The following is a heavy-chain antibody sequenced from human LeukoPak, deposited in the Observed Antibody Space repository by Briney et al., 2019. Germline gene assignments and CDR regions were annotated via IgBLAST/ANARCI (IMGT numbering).Heavy chain of an antibody. J-gene: IGHJ3*02. CDR3: ARVADTAMVSRAFDI. D-gene: IGHD5-18*01. CDR1: GGTFSSYA. Sequence: ASVKVSCKASGGTFSSYAISWVRQAPGQGLEWMGRIIPILGIANYAQKFQGRVTITADKSTSTAYMEPSSLRSEDTAVYYCARVADTAMVSRAFDIWGQGTMVTVSS. V-gene: IGHV1-69*04. CDR2: IIPILGIA.